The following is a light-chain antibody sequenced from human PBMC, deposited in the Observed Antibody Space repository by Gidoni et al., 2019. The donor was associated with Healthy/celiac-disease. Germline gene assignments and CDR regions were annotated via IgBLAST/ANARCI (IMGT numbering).Light chain of an antibody. CDR1: QSVSSSY. J-gene: IGKJ1*01. Sequence: EIVLTQSRGTLSLSPGERATLSCRASQSVSSSYLAWYQQKPGQAPRLLIYGASSRATGIPDRFSGSGSGTDFTLTISRLEPEDFAVYYCQQYGSLWTFGQGTKVEIK. CDR3: QQYGSLWT. CDR2: GAS. V-gene: IGKV3-20*01.